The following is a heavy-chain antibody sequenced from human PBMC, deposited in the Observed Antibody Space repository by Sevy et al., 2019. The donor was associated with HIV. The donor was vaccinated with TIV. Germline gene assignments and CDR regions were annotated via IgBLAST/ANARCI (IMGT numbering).Heavy chain of an antibody. Sequence: ASVKVSCKASGYTFTTYRITWVRQAPGQGLEWMGWISPHNGDTNYAQKDRGRVTMTTDTSTSTAYMELRSLRSDDTAVYYGARAFCSGGRCYSLAYWGQGTLVTVSS. CDR3: ARAFCSGGRCYSLAY. V-gene: IGHV1-18*04. CDR1: GYTFTTYR. D-gene: IGHD2-15*01. J-gene: IGHJ4*02. CDR2: ISPHNGDT.